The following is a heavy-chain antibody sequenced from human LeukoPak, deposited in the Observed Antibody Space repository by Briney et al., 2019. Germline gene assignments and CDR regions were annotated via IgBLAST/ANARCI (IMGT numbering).Heavy chain of an antibody. Sequence: GGSLRLSCAASGFTFSSYGMHWVRQAPGKGLGWVAFIRYDGSNKYYADSVKGRFTISRDNSKNTLYLQMNSLRAEDTAVYYCAKDDVDSTRYYYYMDVWGKGTTVTVSS. CDR1: GFTFSSYG. D-gene: IGHD2-2*01. V-gene: IGHV3-30*02. CDR3: AKDDVDSTRYYYYMDV. J-gene: IGHJ6*03. CDR2: IRYDGSNK.